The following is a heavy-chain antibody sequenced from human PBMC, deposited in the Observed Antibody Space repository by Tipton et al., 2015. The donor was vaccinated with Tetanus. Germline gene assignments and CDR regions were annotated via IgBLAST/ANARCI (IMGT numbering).Heavy chain of an antibody. V-gene: IGHV4-34*01. CDR1: GGSFSGHY. CDR3: ASHYGSGSDDAFDI. CDR2: INHSGST. D-gene: IGHD3-10*01. J-gene: IGHJ3*02. Sequence: TLSLTCAVYGGSFSGHYWSWIRQPPGKGLEWIGEINHSGSTNYNPSLKSRVTISVDTSKNQFSLKLSSVTAADTAVYYCASHYGSGSDDAFDIWGQGTMVTVSS.